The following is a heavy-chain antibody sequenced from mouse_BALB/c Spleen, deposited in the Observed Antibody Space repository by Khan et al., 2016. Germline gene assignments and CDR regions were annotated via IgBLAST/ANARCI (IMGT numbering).Heavy chain of an antibody. CDR3: ARRGLCYRSDYYAMDY. V-gene: IGHV1-9*01. CDR2: ILPESDSN. Sequence: QVQLKQSGAELMKPGASVKISCKATGYTFRNHWIEWVKQRPGHGLEWIGEILPESDSNYYHERFKGKATFTADSSSNTVYMQLSSLTSEDSAVYFCARRGLCYRSDYYAMDYWGQGTSVTVSA. J-gene: IGHJ4*01. D-gene: IGHD2-14*01. CDR1: GYTFRNHW.